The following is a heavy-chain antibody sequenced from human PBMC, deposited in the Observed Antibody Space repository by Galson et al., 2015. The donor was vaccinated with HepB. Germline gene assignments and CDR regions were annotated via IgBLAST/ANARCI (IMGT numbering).Heavy chain of an antibody. Sequence: SLRLSCAASGFTFSSYSMNWVRQAPGKGLEWVSSISSSSSYIYYADSVKGRFTISRDNAKNSLYLQMNSLRAEDTAVYYCARQTGERTYYYDSSGYYSWGQGTLVTVSS. J-gene: IGHJ4*02. D-gene: IGHD3-22*01. CDR1: GFTFSSYS. CDR3: ARQTGERTYYYDSSGYYS. V-gene: IGHV3-21*01. CDR2: ISSSSSYI.